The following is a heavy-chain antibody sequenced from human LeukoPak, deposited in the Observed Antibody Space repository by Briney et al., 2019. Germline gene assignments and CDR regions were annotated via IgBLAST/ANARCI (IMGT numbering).Heavy chain of an antibody. Sequence: SETLSLTCTVSGYSISSGYYWGWIRQPPGKGLEWIGSIYHSGSTYYNPSLKSRVTISVDTSKNQFSLKLSSGTAADAAVYYCARYNRYSSGWYYFDYWGQGTLVTVSS. CDR2: IYHSGST. V-gene: IGHV4-38-2*02. CDR3: ARYNRYSSGWYYFDY. D-gene: IGHD6-19*01. CDR1: GYSISSGYY. J-gene: IGHJ4*02.